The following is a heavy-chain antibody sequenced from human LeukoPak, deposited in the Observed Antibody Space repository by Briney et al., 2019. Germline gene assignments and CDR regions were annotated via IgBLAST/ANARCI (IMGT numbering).Heavy chain of an antibody. V-gene: IGHV4-38-2*01. CDR2: IYHSGST. CDR3: ARVGVVGTKSFDY. CDR1: GYSISSGYY. Sequence: SETLSLTCAVSGYSISSGYYWGWIRQPPGKGLEWIGSIYHSGSTYYNSSLKSRATISVDRSKNQFSLKLSSVTAADTAVYYCARVGVVGTKSFDYWGQGTLVTVSS. J-gene: IGHJ4*02. D-gene: IGHD1-26*01.